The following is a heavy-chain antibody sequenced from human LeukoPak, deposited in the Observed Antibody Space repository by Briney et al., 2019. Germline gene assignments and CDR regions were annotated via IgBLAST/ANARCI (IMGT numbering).Heavy chain of an antibody. J-gene: IGHJ4*02. Sequence: SETLSLTCVVSGFSISSGYYWGWIRQPPGKGLEWIANIHVSGTTFYNSSLDSRVAISIDTSKNQFSLKLSSVTAADTAVYFCAREAERRIVNWGRGTLVTVSS. CDR3: AREAERRIVN. D-gene: IGHD1-1*01. CDR2: IHVSGTT. CDR1: GFSISSGYY. V-gene: IGHV4-38-2*02.